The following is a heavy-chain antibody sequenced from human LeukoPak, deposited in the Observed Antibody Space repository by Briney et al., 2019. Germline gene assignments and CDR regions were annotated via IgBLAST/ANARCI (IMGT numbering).Heavy chain of an antibody. J-gene: IGHJ4*02. CDR3: ATGPSIVVVTAIGFDY. CDR1: GYTLTELS. D-gene: IGHD2-21*02. CDR2: FDPEDGET. V-gene: IGHV1-24*01. Sequence: SSVTVSCKVSGYTLTELSMHWVRQAPGKGLEWMGGFDPEDGETIYAQKFQGRVTMTEDTSTDTAYMELSSLRSEDTAVYYCATGPSIVVVTAIGFDYWGQGTLVTVSS.